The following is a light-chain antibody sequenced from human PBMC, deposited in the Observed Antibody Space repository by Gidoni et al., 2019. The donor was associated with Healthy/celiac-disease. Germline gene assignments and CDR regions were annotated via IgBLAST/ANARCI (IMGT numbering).Light chain of an antibody. V-gene: IGKV3-11*01. CDR1: QSVSSY. J-gene: IGKJ4*01. Sequence: EIVLTQSPATLSLSPGERATLSCRASQSVSSYLAWYQQKPGQAPMLLIYDASNRATGIPARFSGSGSGTDFTLTISILEPEDFAVYYCQQRSNWPALTFGGGTKVEIK. CDR3: QQRSNWPALT. CDR2: DAS.